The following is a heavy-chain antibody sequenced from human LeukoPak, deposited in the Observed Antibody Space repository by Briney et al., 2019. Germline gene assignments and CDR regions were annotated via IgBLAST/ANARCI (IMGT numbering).Heavy chain of an antibody. CDR1: GFTFSNYG. CDR2: ISTSSSYI. CDR3: ARVGLDRRGYSGYEAFDY. V-gene: IGHV3-21*01. D-gene: IGHD5-12*01. Sequence: GGSLRLSCAASGFTFSNYGMSWVRQAPGKGLEWVSSISTSSSYIYYADAVKGRFTISRDNAKNSLYLQINSLRAEDTAVYYCARVGLDRRGYSGYEAFDYWGQGTLVTVSS. J-gene: IGHJ4*02.